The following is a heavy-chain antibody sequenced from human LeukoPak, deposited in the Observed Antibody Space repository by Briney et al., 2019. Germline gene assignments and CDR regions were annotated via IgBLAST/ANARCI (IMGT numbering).Heavy chain of an antibody. CDR3: TRVEKGFWSGFKMDV. CDR2: ISYDGSNK. D-gene: IGHD3-3*01. V-gene: IGHV3-30-3*01. Sequence: GGSLRLSCAASGFTFSSYAMHWVRQAPGKGLEWVAVISYDGSNKYYADSVKGRFIISRDNDKNSLYLQMNSLRVEDTAVYFCTRVEKGFWSGFKMDVWGKGTTVAVSS. CDR1: GFTFSSYA. J-gene: IGHJ6*04.